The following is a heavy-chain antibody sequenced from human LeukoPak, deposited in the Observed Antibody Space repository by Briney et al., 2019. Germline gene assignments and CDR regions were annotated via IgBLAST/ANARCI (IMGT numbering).Heavy chain of an antibody. D-gene: IGHD1-1*01. CDR2: IKQDGSEK. Sequence: GGSLRLSCAASGFTFSSYWMRWVRQAPGKGLEWVANIKQDGSEKYYVDSVKGRFTISRDNAKNSLYLQMNSLRAEDTAVYYCVRNNWNDGGAFDIWGQGTMVTVSS. CDR1: GFTFSSYW. J-gene: IGHJ3*02. V-gene: IGHV3-7*01. CDR3: VRNNWNDGGAFDI.